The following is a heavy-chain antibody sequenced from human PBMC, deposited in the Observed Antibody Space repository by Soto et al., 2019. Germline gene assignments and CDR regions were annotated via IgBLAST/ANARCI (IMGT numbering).Heavy chain of an antibody. Sequence: QVQLVQSGAEVKKPGSSVKVSCKASGGTFSSYAISWVRQAPGQGLEWMGGIIPIFGTANYAQKFQGRVTITANESTSTAYMELSSLRSEDTAVYYCARGRDIVVVVAADQYNWFDPWGQGTLVTVSS. D-gene: IGHD2-15*01. CDR1: GGTFSSYA. CDR3: ARGRDIVVVVAADQYNWFDP. CDR2: IIPIFGTA. V-gene: IGHV1-69*01. J-gene: IGHJ5*02.